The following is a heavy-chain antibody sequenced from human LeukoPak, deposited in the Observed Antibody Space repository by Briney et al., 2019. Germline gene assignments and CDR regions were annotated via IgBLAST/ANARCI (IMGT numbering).Heavy chain of an antibody. Sequence: SETLSLTCAVYGGSFSGYYWSWIRQPPGKGLEWIGEINHSGSTYYNPSLKSRVTISVDTSNNQFSLKLSSVTAADTAIYYCARRDYCTSTSCYESYNWFDPWGQGNLVTVSS. V-gene: IGHV4-34*01. D-gene: IGHD2-2*01. J-gene: IGHJ5*02. CDR3: ARRDYCTSTSCYESYNWFDP. CDR1: GGSFSGYY. CDR2: INHSGST.